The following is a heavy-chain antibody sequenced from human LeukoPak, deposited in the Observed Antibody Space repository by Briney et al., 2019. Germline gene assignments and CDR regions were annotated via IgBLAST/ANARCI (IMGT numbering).Heavy chain of an antibody. CDR3: ARDHAMTGYSYGRYLDY. CDR2: ISYDGSNK. Sequence: PGGSLRLSCAASGFTFSSYAMHWVRQAPGKGLEWVAVISYDGSNKYYADSVKGRFTISRDNSKDTLYVQMNSLRAEDTAVYYCARDHAMTGYSYGRYLDYWGQGTLLTVSS. D-gene: IGHD5-18*01. J-gene: IGHJ4*02. CDR1: GFTFSSYA. V-gene: IGHV3-30*04.